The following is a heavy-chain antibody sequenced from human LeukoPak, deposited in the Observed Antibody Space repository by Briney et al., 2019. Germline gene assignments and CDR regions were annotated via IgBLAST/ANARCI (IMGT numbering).Heavy chain of an antibody. CDR3: ARVLGDDRDI. CDR1: GFTFSSYS. D-gene: IGHD2-21*02. Sequence: PGGSLRLSCATSGFTFSSYSMNWVRQAPGKGLEWVSSISSSSSYIYYADSVKGRFTISRDNAKNSLYLQMNSLRAEDTAVYYCARVLGDDRDIWGQGTMVTVSS. V-gene: IGHV3-21*01. J-gene: IGHJ3*02. CDR2: ISSSSSYI.